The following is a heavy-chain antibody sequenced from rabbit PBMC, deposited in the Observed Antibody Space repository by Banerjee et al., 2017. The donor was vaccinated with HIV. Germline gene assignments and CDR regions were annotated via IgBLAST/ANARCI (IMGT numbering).Heavy chain of an antibody. CDR3: AREYAGGSSYMEWGL. CDR1: GFSFSSGYD. D-gene: IGHD8-1*01. CDR2: IYSSSGST. V-gene: IGHV1S40*01. J-gene: IGHJ4*01. Sequence: SLEESGGALVPLGGSLTLTCKASGFSFSSGYDMCWVRQAPGKGLEWIGCIYSSSGSTDYASWVNGRFTISLDNAQNTVFLQMTSLTAADTATYFCAREYAGGSSYMEWGLWGPGTLVTVS.